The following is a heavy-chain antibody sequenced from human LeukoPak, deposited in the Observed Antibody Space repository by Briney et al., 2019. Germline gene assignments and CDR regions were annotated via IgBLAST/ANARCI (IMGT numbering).Heavy chain of an antibody. CDR2: ITSKGSGGTT. CDR1: GFTFIEAW. D-gene: IGHD6-19*01. V-gene: IGHV3-15*05. Sequence: GRSLRLSCAVSGFTFIEAWMGWVRQAPGKGLGWVGRITSKGSGGTTDYAAPVKGRFAISRDDSTLTPYLQMKSLKAEDTSVYYCTWDTSGWYLFSSGGQGTLVTVSS. CDR3: TWDTSGWYLFSS. J-gene: IGHJ4*02.